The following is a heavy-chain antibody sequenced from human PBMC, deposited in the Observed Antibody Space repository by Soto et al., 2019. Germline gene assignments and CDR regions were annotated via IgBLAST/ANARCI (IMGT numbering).Heavy chain of an antibody. J-gene: IGHJ4*02. CDR1: GFTFSSDA. CDR2: ISYDGSNK. CDR3: ARERLVPGDY. V-gene: IGHV3-30-3*01. Sequence: QVQLVESGGGVVQPGRSLRLSCAASGFTFSSDAMHWVRQAPGKGLEWVAVISYDGSNKYYADSVKGRFTISRDNSKNTLYLQMNCLRAEDTAVYYCARERLVPGDYWGQGTLVTVSS. D-gene: IGHD3-9*01.